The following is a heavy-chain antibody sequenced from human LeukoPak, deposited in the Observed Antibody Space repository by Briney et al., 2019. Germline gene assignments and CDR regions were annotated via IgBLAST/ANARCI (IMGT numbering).Heavy chain of an antibody. V-gene: IGHV3-15*01. CDR1: GFSISNDW. CDR3: TLIQGWGAGSYYRDF. CDR2: VKSRSAGETT. Sequence: GGSLRLSCAASGFSISNDWMSWVRQAPGKGLEWVARVKSRSAGETTDYAAPVKGRFTIPRDDSKNTLYLQMNSLKTEDTAVYYCTLIQGWGAGSYYRDFWGQGTLVTVSS. D-gene: IGHD3-10*01. J-gene: IGHJ4*02.